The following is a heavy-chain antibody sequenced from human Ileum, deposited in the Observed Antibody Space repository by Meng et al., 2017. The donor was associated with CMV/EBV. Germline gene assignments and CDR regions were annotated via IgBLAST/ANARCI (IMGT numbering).Heavy chain of an antibody. CDR3: ARGRQWLGDNWFDP. D-gene: IGHD6-19*01. V-gene: IGHV1-46*01. CDR1: GYTFTSYN. Sequence: KASGYTFTSYNMHWVRQAPGQGLEWMGIINPSGGGTGYAQKFQGRVTITRDTSTNTVYMELSSLRSDDTAVYYCARGRQWLGDNWFDPWGQGTLVT. CDR2: INPSGGGT. J-gene: IGHJ5*02.